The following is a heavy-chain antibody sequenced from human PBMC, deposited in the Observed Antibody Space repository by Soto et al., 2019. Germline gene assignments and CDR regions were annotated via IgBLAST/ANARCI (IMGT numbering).Heavy chain of an antibody. V-gene: IGHV4-39*01. CDR1: GASISSRDYY. J-gene: IGHJ4*02. CDR2: IDYNGVT. D-gene: IGHD2-8*01. CDR3: GRVMTGTSRHTDSDY. Sequence: SETLSLTCTVSGASISSRDYYWGWIRQTPGKGLEWIGNIDYNGVTYYNPSLKSRVTVSKDTSKNQFSLKVASVMAADTAIYYCGRVMTGTSRHTDSDYWGQGTQVTVSS.